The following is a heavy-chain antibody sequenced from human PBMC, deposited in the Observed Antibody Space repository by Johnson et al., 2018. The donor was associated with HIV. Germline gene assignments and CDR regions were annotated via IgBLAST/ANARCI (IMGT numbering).Heavy chain of an antibody. J-gene: IGHJ3*02. D-gene: IGHD3-10*01. V-gene: IGHV3-64*01. CDR3: AREGGVTMVDGFDI. CDR2: ISSNGGST. Sequence: VQLVESGGGLVQPGGSLRLSCAASGFTFSSYAMHWVRQAPGKGLEYVSAISSNGGSTYYANSVKGRFTISRDNSKNTLYLQMGSLRAEDTAVYYCAREGGVTMVDGFDIWGQGTMVTVSS. CDR1: GFTFSSYA.